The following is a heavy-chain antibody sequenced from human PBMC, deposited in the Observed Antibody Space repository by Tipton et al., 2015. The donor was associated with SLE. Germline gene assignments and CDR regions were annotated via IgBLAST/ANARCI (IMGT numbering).Heavy chain of an antibody. Sequence: QSGPEVKKPGASVKVSCKASGYTFTSYYMHWVRQAPGQGLEWMGIINPSGGSTSYAQKFQGRVTMTRDTSTSTVYMELSSLRSEYTALYYCAREPSPGIAAAAPSGMDVWGQGTTVTVSS. D-gene: IGHD6-13*01. CDR3: AREPSPGIAAAAPSGMDV. J-gene: IGHJ6*02. V-gene: IGHV1-46*01. CDR1: GYTFTSYY. CDR2: INPSGGST.